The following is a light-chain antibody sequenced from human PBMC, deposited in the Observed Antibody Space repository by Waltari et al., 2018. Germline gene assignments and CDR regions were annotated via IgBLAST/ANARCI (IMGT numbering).Light chain of an antibody. Sequence: QSALTQPASVSGSPGQSITISCTGTSSDVGGYNYVSWYQQHPGKAPKLMIYDVSKRPSGVSNRFSGSKSANADSLTISGRQAEDEADYYCSSYTSSSTLVFGGGTKLTVL. CDR1: SSDVGGYNY. J-gene: IGLJ3*02. V-gene: IGLV2-14*01. CDR2: DVS. CDR3: SSYTSSSTLV.